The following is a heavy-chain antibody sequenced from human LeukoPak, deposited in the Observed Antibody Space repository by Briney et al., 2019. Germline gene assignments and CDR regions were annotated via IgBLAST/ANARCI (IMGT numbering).Heavy chain of an antibody. CDR2: ISTYNGNT. J-gene: IGHJ6*02. CDR1: GYTFTTYG. Sequence: ASVKVSCKASGYTFTTYGISWVRQAPGQGLEWMGWISTYNGNTNYAQKLQGRVTMTTDTSTSTAYMELRSLRSYDTAVYYCARDWGRVSGSYYHYGMDVWGQGTTVTVTS. V-gene: IGHV1-18*01. CDR3: ARDWGRVSGSYYHYGMDV. D-gene: IGHD3-10*01.